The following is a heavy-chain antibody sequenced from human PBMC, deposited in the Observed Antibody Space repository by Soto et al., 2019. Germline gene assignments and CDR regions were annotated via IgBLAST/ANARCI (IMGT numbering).Heavy chain of an antibody. V-gene: IGHV3-23*01. CDR3: ANVGGSHDPFDP. D-gene: IGHD2-15*01. J-gene: IGHJ5*02. CDR2: ISGSGGST. Sequence: PGGSLRLSCAASGFAFSSYAMSWVRQAPGKGLELVSAISGSGGSTYYADSVKGRFTISRDNSKNTLYLQMNSLRAEDTAVYYCANVGGSHDPFDPWGQGTLVTVSS. CDR1: GFAFSSYA.